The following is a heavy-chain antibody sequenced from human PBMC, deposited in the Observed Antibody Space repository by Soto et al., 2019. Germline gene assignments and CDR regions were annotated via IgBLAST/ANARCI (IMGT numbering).Heavy chain of an antibody. CDR3: ARWPLPWGWFDP. D-gene: IGHD3-16*01. Sequence: QVQLVEPGGGLVKPGGSLRLSCAASGIVFSDYMSWVRQAPGKGLEWLSYISGSGRTIYSADSVKGRFTISRDNATNSLYLQMNNVRTQDTAVYYCARWPLPWGWFDPWGQGTLVTVSS. J-gene: IGHJ5*02. CDR1: GIVFSDY. V-gene: IGHV3-11*01. CDR2: ISGSGRTI.